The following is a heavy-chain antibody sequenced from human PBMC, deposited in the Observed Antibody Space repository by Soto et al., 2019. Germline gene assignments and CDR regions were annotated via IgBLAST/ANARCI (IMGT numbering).Heavy chain of an antibody. Sequence: PSETLSLTCTVSGGSISSYYWSWIRQPPGKELEWIGYIYYSGSTNYNPSLKSRVTMSVDTSKNQFSLKLSSVTAADTAVYYCARHRYGSGRQYNLIDPWGQGTLVNVS. V-gene: IGHV4-59*01. CDR1: GGSISSYY. D-gene: IGHD3-10*01. J-gene: IGHJ5*02. CDR3: ARHRYGSGRQYNLIDP. CDR2: IYYSGST.